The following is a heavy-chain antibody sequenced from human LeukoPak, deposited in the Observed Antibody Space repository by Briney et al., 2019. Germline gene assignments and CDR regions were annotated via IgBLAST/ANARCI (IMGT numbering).Heavy chain of an antibody. J-gene: IGHJ5*02. CDR2: IYHSGST. CDR3: ARSLGDYDSPEENWFDP. V-gene: IGHV4-30-2*01. CDR1: GGSISSGDYY. Sequence: SETLSLTCTVSGGSISSGDYYWSWIRQPPGKGLEWIGYIYHSGSTYYNPSLKSRVTISVDRSKNQFSLKLSSVTAADTAVYYCARSLGDYDSPEENWFDPWGQGTLVTVSS. D-gene: IGHD3-16*01.